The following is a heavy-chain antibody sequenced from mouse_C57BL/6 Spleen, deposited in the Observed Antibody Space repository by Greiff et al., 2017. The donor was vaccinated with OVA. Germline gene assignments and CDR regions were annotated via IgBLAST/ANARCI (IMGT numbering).Heavy chain of an antibody. D-gene: IGHD2-4*01. J-gene: IGHJ4*01. CDR3: ARISTMISYYDMDY. Sequence: QVQLQQPGAELVKPGASVKMSCKASGYTFTSYWITWVKQRPGQGLEWIGDIYPGSGSTNYNEKFKSKATLTVDTSSSTAYMQLSSLTSEDSAVYYCARISTMISYYDMDYWGQGTSLTVSS. V-gene: IGHV1-55*01. CDR1: GYTFTSYW. CDR2: IYPGSGST.